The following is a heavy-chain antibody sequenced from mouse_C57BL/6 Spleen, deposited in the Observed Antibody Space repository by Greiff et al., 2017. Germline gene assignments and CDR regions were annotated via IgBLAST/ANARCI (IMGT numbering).Heavy chain of an antibody. Sequence: VQLQVSGAELARPGASVKLSCTASGYTFTSYGISWVEQRTGQGLGWIGKIYPSSGNTYYNEKFKGKATLTADKSSSTAYMELRSLTSEDSAVYFGAITTVVATRWGQGTTLTVDS. CDR3: AITTVVATR. J-gene: IGHJ2*01. D-gene: IGHD1-1*01. CDR1: GYTFTSYG. V-gene: IGHV1-81*01. CDR2: IYPSSGNT.